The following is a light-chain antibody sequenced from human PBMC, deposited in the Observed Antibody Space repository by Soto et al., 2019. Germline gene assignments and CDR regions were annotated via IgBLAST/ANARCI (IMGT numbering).Light chain of an antibody. CDR1: QSINSNY. J-gene: IGKJ3*01. Sequence: EIVLTQSPGTLSLSPGERATLSCRASQSINSNYLAWYQHKPGQAPRLLMYGASSRATGIPDRFSGSGSGTDFTLTISRLEPEEFAVYYCQQYGSSPLFGPGTKVDIK. CDR2: GAS. V-gene: IGKV3-20*01. CDR3: QQYGSSPL.